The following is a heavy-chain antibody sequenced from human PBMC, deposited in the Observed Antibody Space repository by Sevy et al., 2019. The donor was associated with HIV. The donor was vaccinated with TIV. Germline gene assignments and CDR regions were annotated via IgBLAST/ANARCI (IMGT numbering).Heavy chain of an antibody. CDR2: IRYDGSNK. CDR3: AKDTPGYYYYFDY. D-gene: IGHD3-3*01. J-gene: IGHJ4*02. V-gene: IGHV3-30*02. CDR1: GFTFSSYG. Sequence: GGSLRLSCAASGFTFSSYGMHWVRQAPGKGLEWVAFIRYDGSNKYYADSVKGRFTISRDNSKNTRYLQMNSLRAEDTAVYYCAKDTPGYYYYFDYWGQGTLVTVSS.